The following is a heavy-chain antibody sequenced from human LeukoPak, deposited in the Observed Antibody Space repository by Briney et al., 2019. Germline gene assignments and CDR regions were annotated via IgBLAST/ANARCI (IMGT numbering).Heavy chain of an antibody. V-gene: IGHV4-59*01. CDR2: IYYSGST. CDR1: GGSISSYY. J-gene: IGHJ3*02. CDR3: ARIYDSSGHDAFDI. Sequence: SGTLSLTCTVSGGSISSYYWSWIRQPPGKGLEWIGYIYYSGSTNYNPSLKSRVTISVDTSKNQFSLKLSSVTAADTAVYYCARIYDSSGHDAFDIWGQGTMVTVSS. D-gene: IGHD3-22*01.